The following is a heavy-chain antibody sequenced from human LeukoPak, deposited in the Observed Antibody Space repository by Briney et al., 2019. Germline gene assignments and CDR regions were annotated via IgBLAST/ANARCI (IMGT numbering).Heavy chain of an antibody. V-gene: IGHV3-23*01. J-gene: IGHJ3*02. Sequence: GGSLRLSCAASGFTFSSCAMSWVRQAPGKGLEWVSAISGSGGSTYYADSVKGRFTISRDNSKNTLYLQMNSLGAEDTAVYYCARPGIAAAGSGVEGAFDIWGQGTMVTVSS. CDR3: ARPGIAAAGSGVEGAFDI. CDR1: GFTFSSCA. D-gene: IGHD6-13*01. CDR2: ISGSGGST.